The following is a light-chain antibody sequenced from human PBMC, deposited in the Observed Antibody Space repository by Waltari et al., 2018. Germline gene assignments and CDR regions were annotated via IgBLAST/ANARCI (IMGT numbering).Light chain of an antibody. V-gene: IGLV4-69*01. CDR1: SGHCSHA. CDR2: VNSDGSH. CDR3: QTGGHGTWV. Sequence: QLVLPQSPSASASLEPSLKLPCTLSSGHCSHAIAWHQQQPEKGPRYLMKVNSDGSHSKGDKIPDRFSGSSSGAEHYLTISSLQSEDEADYYCQTGGHGTWVFGGGTKLTVL. J-gene: IGLJ3*02.